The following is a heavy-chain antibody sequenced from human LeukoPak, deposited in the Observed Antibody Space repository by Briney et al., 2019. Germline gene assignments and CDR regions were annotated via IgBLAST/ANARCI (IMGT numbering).Heavy chain of an antibody. J-gene: IGHJ4*02. CDR2: ISGSGGGV. Sequence: GGSLRLSCTASGFTFSDYAMSWVRQAPGKGLEWVSAISGSGGGVYYADSVKGLFTISRDNSKNTLYLQMNSLRADDTALYYCAKGSSGWPEVGWGIDYWGQGTLVTVSS. CDR1: GFTFSDYA. D-gene: IGHD6-19*01. V-gene: IGHV3-23*01. CDR3: AKGSSGWPEVGWGIDY.